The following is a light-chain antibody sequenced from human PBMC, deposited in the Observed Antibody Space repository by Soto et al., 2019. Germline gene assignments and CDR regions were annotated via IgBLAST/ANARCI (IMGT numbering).Light chain of an antibody. CDR2: GAS. V-gene: IGKV3-20*01. CDR1: QTITSDY. J-gene: IGKJ5*01. CDR3: HQYGSSPST. Sequence: EVVLTQSPGTLSLSPGERATLSCRASQTITSDYLAWYQQKPGQAPRLLFYGASRRATGIPDRFSGSGSGTDFTLTISRLEPEDFVVYYCHQYGSSPSTFGQGTRLEIK.